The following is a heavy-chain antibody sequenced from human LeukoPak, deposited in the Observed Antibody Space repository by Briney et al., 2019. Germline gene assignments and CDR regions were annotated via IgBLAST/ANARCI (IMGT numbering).Heavy chain of an antibody. J-gene: IGHJ5*02. V-gene: IGHV3-30*02. Sequence: PGGSLRLSCAASGFTFSSYAMSWVRQAPGKGLEWVAFIRYDGSNKYYADSVKGRFTISRDNSKNTLYLQMNSLKTEDTAVYYCTTLTGWFPWGQGTLVTVSS. CDR3: TTLTGWFP. CDR1: GFTFSSYA. CDR2: IRYDGSNK. D-gene: IGHD3-10*01.